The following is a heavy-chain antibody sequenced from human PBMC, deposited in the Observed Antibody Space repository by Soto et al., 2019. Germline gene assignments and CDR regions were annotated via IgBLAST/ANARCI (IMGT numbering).Heavy chain of an antibody. J-gene: IGHJ5*02. CDR3: ARAVLGENWFDP. D-gene: IGHD2-8*02. CDR1: GYTFTSYA. CDR2: INAGNGNT. Sequence: ASVKVSCKASGYTFTSYAMHWVRQAPGQRLEWMGWINAGNGNTKYSQKFQGRVTITRDTSASTAYMELSSLRSEDTAVYYCARAVLGENWFDPWGQGTLVTVSS. V-gene: IGHV1-3*01.